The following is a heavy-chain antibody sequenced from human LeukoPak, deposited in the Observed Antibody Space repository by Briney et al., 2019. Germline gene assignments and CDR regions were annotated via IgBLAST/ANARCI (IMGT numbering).Heavy chain of an antibody. CDR2: IYYTGT. Sequence: SETLSLTCTVSGGSVTDYYWSWIRQSPGKGLEWIGYIYYTGTSYNPSLKSRVTISADTSKNQFSLKLSSVTAADTAVYYCASLGRGFADYWGQGTLVTVSS. CDR3: ASLGRGFADY. CDR1: GGSVTDYY. D-gene: IGHD3-10*01. J-gene: IGHJ4*02. V-gene: IGHV4-59*02.